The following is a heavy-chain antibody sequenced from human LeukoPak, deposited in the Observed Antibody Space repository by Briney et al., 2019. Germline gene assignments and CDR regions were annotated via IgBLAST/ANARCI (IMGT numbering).Heavy chain of an antibody. CDR1: GDSIGTSGYY. V-gene: IGHV4-31*03. CDR3: ARVRDDYFFDY. J-gene: IGHJ4*02. CDR2: IHYIGNT. Sequence: NSSETLSLTCTVSGDSIGTSGYYWSWIRQHPGTGLEWIAYIHYIGNTYYNPSLESRVTMSVDTSSNQFSLNVASGTAADTAVYYCARVRDDYFFDYWGQGILVTVSS. D-gene: IGHD3-3*01.